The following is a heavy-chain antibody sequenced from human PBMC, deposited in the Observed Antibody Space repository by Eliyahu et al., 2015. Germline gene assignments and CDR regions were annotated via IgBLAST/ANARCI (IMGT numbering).Heavy chain of an antibody. CDR3: ARHPSGREPNWFDP. CDR2: IYPGDSDT. Sequence: EVQLVQSGAEVKKPGESLKXSCKASGYTXTNYWXGXVXQLPGKGLXXMGXIYPGDSDTRYSPSFQGQVTISADKSTNTAYLQWSSLKASDTAMYYCARHPSGREPNWFDPWGQGTLVTVSS. CDR1: GYTXTNYW. D-gene: IGHD1-14*01. J-gene: IGHJ5*02. V-gene: IGHV5-51*01.